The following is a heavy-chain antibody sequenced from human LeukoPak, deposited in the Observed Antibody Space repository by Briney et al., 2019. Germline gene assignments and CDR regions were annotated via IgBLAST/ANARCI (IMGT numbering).Heavy chain of an antibody. Sequence: GGSLRLSCAASGFTFSSYAMNWVRQAPRKGLEWVSYISATGGTIYYADSVKGRFTISRDNAKNSLYLQMNSLRAEDTAVYYCARDPIGYSYGYTDYWGQGTLVTVSS. CDR1: GFTFSSYA. J-gene: IGHJ4*02. CDR3: ARDPIGYSYGYTDY. V-gene: IGHV3-48*04. D-gene: IGHD5-18*01. CDR2: ISATGGTI.